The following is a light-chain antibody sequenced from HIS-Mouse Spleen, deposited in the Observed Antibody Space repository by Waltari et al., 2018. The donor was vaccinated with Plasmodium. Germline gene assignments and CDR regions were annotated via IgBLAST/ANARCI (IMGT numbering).Light chain of an antibody. CDR2: EVS. CDR3: SSYTSSSTLVV. Sequence: QSALTQPASVSGSPGQSITISCTGTSSDVGGYNYVSWYQQHPGQAPKLMIYEVSKRPSGVSNRFLGSKSGNTASLTISGLQAEDEADYYCSSYTSSSTLVVFGGGTKLTVL. CDR1: SSDVGGYNY. V-gene: IGLV2-14*01. J-gene: IGLJ2*01.